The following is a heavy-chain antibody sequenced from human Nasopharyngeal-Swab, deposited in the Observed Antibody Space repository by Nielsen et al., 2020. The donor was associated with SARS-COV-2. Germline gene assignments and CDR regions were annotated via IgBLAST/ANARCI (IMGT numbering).Heavy chain of an antibody. J-gene: IGHJ4*02. CDR1: GYKILNYW. V-gene: IGHV5-51*01. Sequence: KVSCKVSGYKILNYWIGWVRQFPGKGPEWIGIIYPGDSDTGFSPSFEGQVTMSVDRSISTAYLQWSSLKDSDSAMYYCARVGWTGNYRVQLDSWGQGTLVTVSS. CDR3: ARVGWTGNYRVQLDS. CDR2: IYPGDSDT. D-gene: IGHD3/OR15-3a*01.